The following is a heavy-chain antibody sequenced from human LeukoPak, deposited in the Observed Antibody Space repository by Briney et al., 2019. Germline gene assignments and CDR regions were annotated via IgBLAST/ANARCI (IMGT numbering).Heavy chain of an antibody. J-gene: IGHJ4*02. Sequence: ASVTVSFTASVYTFTVYYLHWVRQAHGQGLEWVGWINPNSGGTNYAQKFQGRVTMTRDTSITTVYMELSRLRSDDTAVYYCSREDYWGQGTLLTVSS. V-gene: IGHV1-2*02. CDR3: SREDY. CDR1: VYTFTVYY. CDR2: INPNSGGT.